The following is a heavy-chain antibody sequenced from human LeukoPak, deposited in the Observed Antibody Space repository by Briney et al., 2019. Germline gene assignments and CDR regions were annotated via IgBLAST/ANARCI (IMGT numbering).Heavy chain of an antibody. V-gene: IGHV4-59*01. D-gene: IGHD3-16*01. Sequence: SETLSLTCTVSGGSISTYYWSWIRQPPGEGLEWIGSIYYSGTTNSNPSLKSRATISVDTSKNHLSLKVSSVTAADTAVYYCARGASETLYDAFDIWGQGTMVTVSS. CDR1: GGSISTYY. CDR3: ARGASETLYDAFDI. J-gene: IGHJ3*02. CDR2: IYYSGTT.